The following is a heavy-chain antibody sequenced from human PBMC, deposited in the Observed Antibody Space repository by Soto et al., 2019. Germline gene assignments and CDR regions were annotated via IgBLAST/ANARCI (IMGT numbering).Heavy chain of an antibody. D-gene: IGHD6-19*01. CDR3: AGASVAGAYCYYYMDV. Sequence: SETLSLTCTVSGGSISSYYLSWIRQPPGKGLEWIGYIYYSGSTNYNPSLKSRVTISVDTSKNQFSLKLSSVTAADTAVYYCAGASVAGAYCYYYMDVWGKGTTVTVSS. CDR2: IYYSGST. CDR1: GGSISSYY. J-gene: IGHJ6*03. V-gene: IGHV4-59*01.